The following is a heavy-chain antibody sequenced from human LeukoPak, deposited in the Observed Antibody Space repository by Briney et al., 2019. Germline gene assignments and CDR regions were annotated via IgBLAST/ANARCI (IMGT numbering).Heavy chain of an antibody. D-gene: IGHD2-2*01. CDR1: GGSTSSYY. CDR2: IYTSGST. Sequence: SETLSLTCTVSGGSTSSYYWSWIRQPAGKGLEWIGRIYTSGSTNYNPSLKSRVTMSVDTSKNRFSLKLSSVTAADTAVYYCARGRSCSSTSCQLNWFDPWGQGTLVTVSS. V-gene: IGHV4-4*07. CDR3: ARGRSCSSTSCQLNWFDP. J-gene: IGHJ5*02.